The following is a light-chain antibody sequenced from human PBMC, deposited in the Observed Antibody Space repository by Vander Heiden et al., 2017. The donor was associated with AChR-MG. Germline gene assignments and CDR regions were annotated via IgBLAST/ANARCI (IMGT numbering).Light chain of an antibody. CDR1: QSVSSSY. V-gene: IGKV3-20*01. CDR2: GAS. Sequence: EIVLTHSPGTLSLSPGERATLSCRASQSVSSSYLAWYQQKPGQAPRLLIYGASSRATGIPDRFSGSGSGTDFTLTISRREPEDIAVYYCQQEGSSPFTFGHGTKVDIK. CDR3: QQEGSSPFT. J-gene: IGKJ3*01.